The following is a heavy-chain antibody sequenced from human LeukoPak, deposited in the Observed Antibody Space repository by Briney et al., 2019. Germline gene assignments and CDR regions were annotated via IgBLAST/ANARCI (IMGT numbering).Heavy chain of an antibody. D-gene: IGHD1-26*01. CDR3: AKDQAPTVGATDF. J-gene: IGHJ4*02. V-gene: IGHV3-30*18. Sequence: GGSLRLSCAVSGFTLSTYGMHWVRQAPGKGLEWVAFISYDGNNKYYGDSVRGRFTISRDNSKSTLYVQMNSLRAEDTAVYYCAKDQAPTVGATDFWGQGTLVTVS. CDR1: GFTLSTYG. CDR2: ISYDGNNK.